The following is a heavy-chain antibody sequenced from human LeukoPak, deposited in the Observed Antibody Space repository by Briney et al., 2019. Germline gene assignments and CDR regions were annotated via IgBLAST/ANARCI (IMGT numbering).Heavy chain of an antibody. CDR1: GYTFTGYY. J-gene: IGHJ5*02. V-gene: IGHV1-2*02. CDR2: INPNSGGT. Sequence: GASVKVSCKASGYTFTGYYMHWVRQAPGQGLEWMGWINPNSGGTNYAQKFQGRVTMTRDTSISTAYMELSRLRSDDTAVYYCARDHEGVVVPAAISNWFDPWGQGTLVTVSP. D-gene: IGHD2-2*02. CDR3: ARDHEGVVVPAAISNWFDP.